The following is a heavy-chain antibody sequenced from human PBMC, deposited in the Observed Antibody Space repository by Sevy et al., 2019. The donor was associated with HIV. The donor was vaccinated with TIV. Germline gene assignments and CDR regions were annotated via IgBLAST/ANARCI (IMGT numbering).Heavy chain of an antibody. CDR2: INPNSGGT. J-gene: IGHJ5*02. CDR1: GCTFTGYY. D-gene: IGHD6-19*01. V-gene: IGHV1-2*06. CDR3: AREGAVAGTSYNWFDP. Sequence: ASVKVSCKASGCTFTGYYMHWVRQAPGQGLEWMGRINPNSGGTNYAQKFQGRVTMTRDTSISTAYMELSRLRSDDTAVYYCAREGAVAGTSYNWFDPWGQGTLVTVSS.